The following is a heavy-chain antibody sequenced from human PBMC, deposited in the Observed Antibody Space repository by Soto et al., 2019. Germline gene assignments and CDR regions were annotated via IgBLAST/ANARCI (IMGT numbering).Heavy chain of an antibody. CDR3: AIDQGSGSSYGDLDY. CDR1: GGSISSYY. J-gene: IGHJ4*02. D-gene: IGHD5-18*01. V-gene: IGHV4-59*01. CDR2: IYYSGST. Sequence: SETLSLTCTVSGGSISSYYWSWIRQPPGKGLEWIGYIYYSGSTNYNPSLKSRVTISVDTSKDQFSLKLSSVTAADTAVYYCAIDQGSGSSYGDLDYSGERTLGTVSS.